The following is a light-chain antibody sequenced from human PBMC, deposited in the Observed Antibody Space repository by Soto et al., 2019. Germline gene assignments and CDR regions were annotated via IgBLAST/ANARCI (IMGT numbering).Light chain of an antibody. V-gene: IGKV1-5*01. CDR1: QSISSW. CDR3: QQYNSHWYT. J-gene: IGKJ2*01. CDR2: DAS. Sequence: DIPMTQSPSTLSASVGDRVTITCRASQSISSWLAWYQQKPGRAPKLLIYDASSLESGVPSRFSGSGSGTEFTLTISSLQPDDFATYYCQQYNSHWYTFGQGTKLEIK.